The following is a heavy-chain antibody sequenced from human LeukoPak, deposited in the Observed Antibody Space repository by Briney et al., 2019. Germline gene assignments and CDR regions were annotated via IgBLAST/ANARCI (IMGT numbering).Heavy chain of an antibody. Sequence: PSETLSLTCTVSGGSISSYYWSWIRQPPGKGLEWIGYIYYSGSTNYNPSLKSRVTISVDTSKNQFSLKLSSVTAADTAVYYCARENLGSSSGGYYCMDVWGKGITVTVSS. CDR2: IYYSGST. J-gene: IGHJ6*03. V-gene: IGHV4-59*01. CDR1: GGSISSYY. CDR3: ARENLGSSSGGYYCMDV. D-gene: IGHD6-6*01.